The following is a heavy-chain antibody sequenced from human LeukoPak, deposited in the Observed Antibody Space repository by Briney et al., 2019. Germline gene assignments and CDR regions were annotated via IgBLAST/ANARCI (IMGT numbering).Heavy chain of an antibody. CDR2: IYYSGST. J-gene: IGHJ6*02. D-gene: IGHD3-10*01. V-gene: IGHV4-39*07. CDR3: SPLWFGDPILDGEKNYYGMDV. Sequence: SETLSLTCTVSGGSISSSSYYWGWIRQPPGKGLEWIGSIYYSGSTYYNPSLKSRVTISVDTSKNQFSLKLSSVTAADTAVYYCSPLWFGDPILDGEKNYYGMDVWGQGTTVTVSS. CDR1: GGSISSSSYY.